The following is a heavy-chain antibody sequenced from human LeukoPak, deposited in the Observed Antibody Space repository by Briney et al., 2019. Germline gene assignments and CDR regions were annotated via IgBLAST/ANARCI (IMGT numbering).Heavy chain of an antibody. Sequence: PSETLSLTCAVYGGSFSGYYWSWIRQPPGKGLEWIGEINHSGSTNYNPSLKSRVAISVDTSKNQFSLKLSSVTAADTAVYYCARGRRSTYYYGSGSWLGYWGQGTLVTVSS. CDR2: INHSGST. D-gene: IGHD3-10*01. CDR1: GGSFSGYY. CDR3: ARGRRSTYYYGSGSWLGY. V-gene: IGHV4-34*01. J-gene: IGHJ4*02.